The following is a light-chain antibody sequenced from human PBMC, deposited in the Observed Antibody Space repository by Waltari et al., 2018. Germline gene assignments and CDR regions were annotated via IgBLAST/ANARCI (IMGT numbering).Light chain of an antibody. J-gene: IGKJ1*01. CDR2: QAS. CDR3: QQYDSYSPT. Sequence: DIQMTQSPSTLSASVGDRVTITCRASQSISSWLGWFQQKPGKAPNLLIYQASSLESGVPVRFSGSGAGTEFTLTISSLQPDDFATYYCQQYDSYSPTFGQGTKVEIK. CDR1: QSISSW. V-gene: IGKV1-5*03.